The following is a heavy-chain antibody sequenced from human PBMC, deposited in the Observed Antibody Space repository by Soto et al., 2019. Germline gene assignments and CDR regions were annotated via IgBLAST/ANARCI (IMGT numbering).Heavy chain of an antibody. CDR3: AGARLYCSGDSCWPSGFDP. J-gene: IGHJ5*02. D-gene: IGHD2-15*01. Sequence: QVQLQESGPGLVRPSGTLSLTCSVSGGSVSSGSTYWTWIRQPPGKGLEWIGYIYFGGSANYNPSPKSRVTMSVDTSNDQFSLKLTTVTPADTAVYYCAGARLYCSGDSCWPSGFDPWGQGTLVTVSS. CDR1: GGSVSSGSTY. V-gene: IGHV4-61*01. CDR2: IYFGGSA.